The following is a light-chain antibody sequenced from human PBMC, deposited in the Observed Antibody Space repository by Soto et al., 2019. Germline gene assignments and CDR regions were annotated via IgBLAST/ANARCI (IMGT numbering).Light chain of an antibody. CDR2: EVT. CDR3: CSYAGNSEV. V-gene: IGLV2-23*02. CDR1: SGEVGGYNL. J-gene: IGLJ1*01. Sequence: QSALTQPASVSGSPGQSITIPCTGTSGEVGGYNLVSWYQQHPGKAPKLMIYEVTERPSGVSNRFSGSKSGNTASLTISGLQPDDEADYYCCSYAGNSEVFGTGTKVTVL.